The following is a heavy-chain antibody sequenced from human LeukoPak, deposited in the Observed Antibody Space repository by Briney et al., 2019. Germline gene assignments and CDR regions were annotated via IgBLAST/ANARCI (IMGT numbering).Heavy chain of an antibody. D-gene: IGHD3-22*01. CDR3: ARAGAHYYDSSGYYKLYNWFDP. V-gene: IGHV1-2*02. Sequence: ASVTVSCEASGYTFTGYYMHWVRQAPGQGLEWMGWINPNSGGTNYAQKFQGRVTMTRDTSISTAYMELSRLRSDDTAVYYCARAGAHYYDSSGYYKLYNWFDPWGQGTLVTVSS. J-gene: IGHJ5*02. CDR1: GYTFTGYY. CDR2: INPNSGGT.